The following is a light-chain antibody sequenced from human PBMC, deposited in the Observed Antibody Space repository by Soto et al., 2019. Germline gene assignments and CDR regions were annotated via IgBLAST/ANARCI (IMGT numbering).Light chain of an antibody. CDR2: GAS. CDR1: QSVSST. V-gene: IGKV3-15*01. J-gene: IGKJ5*01. Sequence: EIVLTQSPGTLSLSPGERATLSCRASQSVSSTKLAWYQQKPGQAPRLLIYGASTRATGISARFSGSGSGTEFTLTISSLQSEDFAVYYCQQYNNWPPITFGQGTRLEIK. CDR3: QQYNNWPPIT.